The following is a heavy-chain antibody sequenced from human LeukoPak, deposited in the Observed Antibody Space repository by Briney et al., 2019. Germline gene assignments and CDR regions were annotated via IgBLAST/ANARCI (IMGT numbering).Heavy chain of an antibody. D-gene: IGHD3-10*01. CDR1: GGSFSGYY. V-gene: IGHV4-34*01. Sequence: PSETLSLTCALYGGSFSGYYWSWIRPPPRQGLEWMGEINHSGSTNYNPSLKSRVTISVDTSKNHFSLKLSSVTAADTAVYYWAREVGRGVIGLGYWGQGTLVTVAS. CDR2: INHSGST. CDR3: AREVGRGVIGLGY. J-gene: IGHJ4*02.